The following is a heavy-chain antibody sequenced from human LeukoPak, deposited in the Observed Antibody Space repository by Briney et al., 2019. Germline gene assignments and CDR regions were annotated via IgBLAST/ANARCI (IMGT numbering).Heavy chain of an antibody. Sequence: SGPTLVNPTQTLTLTCTFSGFSLSTSGVGVGWIRQPPGKALEWLALIYWNDDKRYSPSLKSRLTITKDTSKNQVVPTMTNMDPVDTATYYCAHEAGFLEWLLSDPNFDYWGQGTLVTVSS. V-gene: IGHV2-5*01. CDR3: AHEAGFLEWLLSDPNFDY. CDR2: IYWNDDK. D-gene: IGHD3-3*01. J-gene: IGHJ4*02. CDR1: GFSLSTSGVG.